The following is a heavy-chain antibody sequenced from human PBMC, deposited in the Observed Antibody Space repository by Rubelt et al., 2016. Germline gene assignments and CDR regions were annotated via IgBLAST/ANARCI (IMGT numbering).Heavy chain of an antibody. J-gene: IGHJ3*02. CDR1: GYSIRSGYY. CDR3: GQGLYDAFDM. V-gene: IGHV4-38-2*02. D-gene: IGHD2-15*01. CDR2: IHYSGST. Sequence: QVQLQESGPGLVKPSETLSLTCTVSGYSIRSGYYWGWIRQPPGQGLEWVGSIHYSGSTYYNPSLKSRVAISVDTSKNQFSLKLTSVTAADTAVYYCGQGLYDAFDMWGQGKMVSVSS.